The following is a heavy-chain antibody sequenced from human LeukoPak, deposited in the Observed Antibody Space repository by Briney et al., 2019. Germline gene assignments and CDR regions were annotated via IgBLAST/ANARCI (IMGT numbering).Heavy chain of an antibody. CDR2: INPSGGST. Sequence: GASVKVSCKASGYTFTSYDINWVRQATGQGLEWMGIINPSGGSTSYAQKFQGRVTMTRDMSTSTVYMELSSLRSEDTAVYYCARGRIVVVTYDYWGQGTLVTVSS. CDR1: GYTFTSYD. V-gene: IGHV1-46*01. CDR3: ARGRIVVVTYDY. J-gene: IGHJ4*02. D-gene: IGHD2-21*02.